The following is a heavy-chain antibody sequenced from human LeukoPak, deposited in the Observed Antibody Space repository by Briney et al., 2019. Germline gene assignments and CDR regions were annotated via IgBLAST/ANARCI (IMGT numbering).Heavy chain of an antibody. CDR1: GFIFSNYW. CDR2: INSDGSST. J-gene: IGHJ4*02. D-gene: IGHD2-2*01. CDR3: ARWYCSSINCYYDY. Sequence: GGSLRLSCAASGFIFSNYWMHWVRQAPGKGLVWISRINSDGSSTNYADSVKGRFTISRDSAKNTLYLQMNSLRAEDTAVYYCARWYCSSINCYYDYWGQGTLVTVSS. V-gene: IGHV3-74*01.